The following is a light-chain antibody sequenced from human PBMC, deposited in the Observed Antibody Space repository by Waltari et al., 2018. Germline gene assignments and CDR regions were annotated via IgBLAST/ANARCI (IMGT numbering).Light chain of an antibody. V-gene: IGLV2-14*03. CDR1: SIDVGGYNY. Sequence: QSALTQPASVSVSPGQSITISCTGTSIDVGGYNYVSWYQQHPGKAPKLMIYDVSNRPSGVSNRFSGSKSGNTASLTISGLQAEDEADYYCSSYTSSSTYVFGTGTKVTVL. CDR2: DVS. J-gene: IGLJ1*01. CDR3: SSYTSSSTYV.